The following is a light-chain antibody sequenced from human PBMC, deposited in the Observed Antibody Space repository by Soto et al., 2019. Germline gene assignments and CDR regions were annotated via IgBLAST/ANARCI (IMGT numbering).Light chain of an antibody. V-gene: IGLV1-44*01. J-gene: IGLJ1*01. CDR2: SDN. CDR3: AAWDDSLNGYV. Sequence: QSVLTQPPSASGNPGQRVTISCSGSSSNIGSNTVNWYQQLPGTAPKLLIYSDNQRPSGVPDRFSGSESGTSASLAISGLQSEDEADYYCAAWDDSLNGYVFGTGTKVTVL. CDR1: SSNIGSNT.